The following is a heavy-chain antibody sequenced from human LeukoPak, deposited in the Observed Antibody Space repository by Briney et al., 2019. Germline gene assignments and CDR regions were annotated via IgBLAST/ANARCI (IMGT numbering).Heavy chain of an antibody. CDR1: GYTFTSYG. D-gene: IGHD3-10*01. CDR2: ISAYNGNT. J-gene: IGHJ3*02. V-gene: IGHV1-18*01. CDR3: ARIRGVIKPGAGDI. Sequence: VASVKVSCKASGYTFTSYGISWVRQAPGQGLEWMGWISAYNGNTNYAQKLQGRVTMTTDTSTSTAYMEPRSLRSDDTAVYYCARIRGVIKPGAGDIWGQGTMVTVSS.